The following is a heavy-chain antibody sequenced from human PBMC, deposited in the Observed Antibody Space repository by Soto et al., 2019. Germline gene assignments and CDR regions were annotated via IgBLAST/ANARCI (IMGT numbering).Heavy chain of an antibody. D-gene: IGHD3-22*01. CDR3: ARAYMGAYDSSGYYPPGDAFDI. CDR2: INPNSGGT. Sequence: GPSLKASCKASGYTFTGYYMHWVRQAPEQGLEWMRWINPNSGGTNYAQKFQGWVTMTRDTSISTAYMELSRLRSDDTAVYYCARAYMGAYDSSGYYPPGDAFDIWGKGTMVTVSS. CDR1: GYTFTGYY. V-gene: IGHV1-2*04. J-gene: IGHJ3*02.